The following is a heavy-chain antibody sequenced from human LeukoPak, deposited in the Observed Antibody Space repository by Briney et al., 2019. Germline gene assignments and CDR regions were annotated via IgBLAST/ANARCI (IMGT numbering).Heavy chain of an antibody. CDR2: IYYSGST. CDR1: GGSISSSSYY. D-gene: IGHD6-6*01. V-gene: IGHV4-39*07. J-gene: IGHJ5*02. Sequence: SETLSLTCTVSGGSISSSSYYWGWIRQPPGKGLEWIVSIYYSGSTYYNPSLKSRVTIAVYTSKNQFSLKLSSVTAADTAVYYCVRSSSSTFTSWGKGPLATVSS. CDR3: VRSSSSTFTS.